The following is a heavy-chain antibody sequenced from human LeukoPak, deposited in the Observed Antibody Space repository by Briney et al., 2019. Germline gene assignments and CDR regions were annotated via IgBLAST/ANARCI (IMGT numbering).Heavy chain of an antibody. CDR2: IYSGGST. D-gene: IGHD1-26*01. J-gene: IGHJ4*02. V-gene: IGHV3-53*01. Sequence: GGSLRLSCAASGFTVSSNYMSWVRQAPGKGLEWVSVIYSGGSTYYPDSVKGRFTISRDNSKNTLYLQMNSLRAEDTAVYYCARGVGSGSRLRAGDYWGQGTLVTVSS. CDR1: GFTVSSNY. CDR3: ARGVGSGSRLRAGDY.